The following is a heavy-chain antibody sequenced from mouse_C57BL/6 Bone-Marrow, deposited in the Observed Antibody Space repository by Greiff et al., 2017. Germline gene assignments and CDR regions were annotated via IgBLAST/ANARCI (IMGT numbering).Heavy chain of an antibody. CDR1: GFTFSSYA. Sequence: EVNVVESGEGLVKPGGSLKLSCAASGFTFSSYAMSWVRQTPEKRLEWVAYISSGGDYIYYADTVKGRFTISRDNARNTLYLQMSSLKSEDTAMYYCTRILTGRGAYWGQGTLVTVSA. CDR3: TRILTGRGAY. V-gene: IGHV5-9-1*02. J-gene: IGHJ3*01. D-gene: IGHD4-1*01. CDR2: ISSGGDYI.